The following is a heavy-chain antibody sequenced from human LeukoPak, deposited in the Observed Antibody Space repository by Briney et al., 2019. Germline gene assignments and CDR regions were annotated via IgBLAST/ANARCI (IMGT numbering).Heavy chain of an antibody. D-gene: IGHD3-10*01. V-gene: IGHV3-15*01. J-gene: IGHJ4*02. CDR3: TTGVSITMVRGQNNNLQDLDY. Sequence: PGGSLRLSCAASGFTLNNALMSRVRQVPGKGREWVGRTKSKTDGGTTDYAAPVKGRFTISRDDSKNTLYLQMNSLKTEDTAVYYCTTGVSITMVRGQNNNLQDLDYWGQGTLVTVSS. CDR1: GFTLNNAL. CDR2: TKSKTDGGTT.